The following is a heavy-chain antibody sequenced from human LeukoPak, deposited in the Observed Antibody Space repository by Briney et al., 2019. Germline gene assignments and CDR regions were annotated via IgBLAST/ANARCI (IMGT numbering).Heavy chain of an antibody. Sequence: SETLSLTCTVSGGSISSSSYYWGWIRQPPGKGLEWIGSIYYSGSTYYNPSLKSRVTISVDTSKNQFSLKLSSVTAADTAVYYCARDRSGDLEFDYWGQGTLVTVSS. CDR1: GGSISSSSYY. J-gene: IGHJ4*02. V-gene: IGHV4-39*02. CDR2: IYYSGST. CDR3: ARDRSGDLEFDY. D-gene: IGHD7-27*01.